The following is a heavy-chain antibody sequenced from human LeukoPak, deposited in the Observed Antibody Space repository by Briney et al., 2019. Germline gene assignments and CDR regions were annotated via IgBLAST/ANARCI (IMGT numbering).Heavy chain of an antibody. Sequence: GGSLRLSCAASGFTFSSYGMHWVRQAPGKGLEWVAFIRYDGSNKYYADSVKGRFTISRDNSKNTLYLQMNSLRAEDTAVYYCAKDGRFGDYYYYYMDVWGKGTTVTVSS. D-gene: IGHD3-10*01. J-gene: IGHJ6*03. CDR2: IRYDGSNK. CDR1: GFTFSSYG. V-gene: IGHV3-30*02. CDR3: AKDGRFGDYYYYYMDV.